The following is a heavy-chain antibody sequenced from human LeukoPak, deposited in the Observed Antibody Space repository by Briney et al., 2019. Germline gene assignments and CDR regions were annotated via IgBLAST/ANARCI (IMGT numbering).Heavy chain of an antibody. Sequence: ASVKVSCKASGYTFTSYGISWVRQAPGQGLEWMGWISAYNGNTNYAQKLQDRVTMTTDTSTSTAYMELRSLRSDGTAVYYCARGSSYGFSMGYWGQGTLVTVSS. CDR1: GYTFTSYG. J-gene: IGHJ4*02. CDR2: ISAYNGNT. D-gene: IGHD5-18*01. CDR3: ARGSSYGFSMGY. V-gene: IGHV1-18*01.